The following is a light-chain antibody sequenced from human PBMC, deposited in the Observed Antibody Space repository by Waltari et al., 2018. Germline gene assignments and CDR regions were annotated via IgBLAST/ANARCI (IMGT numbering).Light chain of an antibody. CDR3: NSRDSSGNHVV. CDR1: SLRSYY. V-gene: IGLV3-19*01. J-gene: IGLJ2*01. Sequence: SSELTQDPAVSVALGQTVRLHCQGDSLRSYYASRYQQKPGQAPVLVIYGKNNRPSGIPDRFSGSSSGNTTSLTITGAQAEDEADYYCNSRDSSGNHVVFGGGTKLTVL. CDR2: GKN.